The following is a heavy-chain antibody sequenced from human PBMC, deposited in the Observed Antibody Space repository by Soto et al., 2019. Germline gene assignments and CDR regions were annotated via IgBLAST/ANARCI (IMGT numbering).Heavy chain of an antibody. J-gene: IGHJ4*02. CDR1: GFTFSDYY. V-gene: IGHV3-11*06. Sequence: GGSLRLSCAASGFTFSDYYMSWIRQAPGKGLEWVSYISSSSSYTNYADSVKGRFTISRDNAKNSLYLQMNSLRAEDTAVYYCAGDVVGATIDYWGQGTLVTVSS. D-gene: IGHD1-26*01. CDR2: ISSSSSYT. CDR3: AGDVVGATIDY.